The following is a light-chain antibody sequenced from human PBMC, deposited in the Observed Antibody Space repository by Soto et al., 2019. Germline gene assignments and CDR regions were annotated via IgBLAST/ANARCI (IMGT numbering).Light chain of an antibody. J-gene: IGKJ1*01. CDR1: QSISSP. V-gene: IGKV3-20*01. CDR3: QQYDRSPRT. Sequence: EFMRTQSPCTLSLSTRERATLSCRASQSISSPLAWYQQKPGQAPRLLIYGASSRATGVPDRFSGSESETDFTLTISGLEPEEFAVYYCQQYDRSPRTVGQGTKVDIK. CDR2: GAS.